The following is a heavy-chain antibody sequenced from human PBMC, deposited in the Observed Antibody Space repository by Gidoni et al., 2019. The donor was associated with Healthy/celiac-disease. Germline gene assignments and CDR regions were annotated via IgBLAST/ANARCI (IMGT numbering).Heavy chain of an antibody. CDR3: ARGPRLYYYGSGSYYY. V-gene: IGHV4-34*01. Sequence: QVQLQQWGAGLLKPSETLSLTCAVYGGSFSGYYWSWIRQPPGKGLEWIGEINHSGSTNYNPSLKSRVTISVDTSKNQFSLKLSSVTAADTAVYYCARGPRLYYYGSGSYYYWGQGTLVTVSS. D-gene: IGHD3-10*01. CDR1: GGSFSGYY. J-gene: IGHJ4*02. CDR2: INHSGST.